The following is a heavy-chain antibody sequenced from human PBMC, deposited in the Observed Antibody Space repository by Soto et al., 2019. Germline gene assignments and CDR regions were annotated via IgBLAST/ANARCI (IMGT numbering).Heavy chain of an antibody. CDR2: INAGNGNT. CDR3: VRDDIGLGIDY. J-gene: IGHJ4*02. CDR1: GYTFTSYT. D-gene: IGHD1-26*01. V-gene: IGHV1-3*01. Sequence: ASVKVSCKTSGYTFTSYTMHWVRQAPGQRLEWMGWINAGNGNTGSSQKFQDRVTITRDTSASTAYMELSSLRAEDTAVYYCVRDDIGLGIDYWGLGTLVTVSS.